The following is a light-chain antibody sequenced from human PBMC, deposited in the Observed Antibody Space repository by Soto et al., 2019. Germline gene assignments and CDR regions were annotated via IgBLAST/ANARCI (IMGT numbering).Light chain of an antibody. J-gene: IGKJ5*01. CDR2: DAS. Sequence: DIQVTQSPSSLSASVGDIVTITCHASQNIDNYLNWYQQKPGRAPKLLIYDASNLEAGVPSRFKGSGSGTDFTFTISRLQPEDIATYYCQQYENLPTFGQGTRLEIK. CDR3: QQYENLPT. V-gene: IGKV1-33*01. CDR1: QNIDNY.